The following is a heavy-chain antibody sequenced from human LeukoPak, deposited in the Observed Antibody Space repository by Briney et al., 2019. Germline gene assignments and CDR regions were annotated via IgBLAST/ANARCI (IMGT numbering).Heavy chain of an antibody. Sequence: SVKVSCKASGGTFSSYAISWVRQAPGQGLEWMVRIIPIFGIANYAQKFQGRVTITADKSTSTAYMELSSLRSEDTAVYYCARGVGATGFDYWGQGTLVTVSS. CDR2: IIPIFGIA. CDR1: GGTFSSYA. D-gene: IGHD1-26*01. CDR3: ARGVGATGFDY. J-gene: IGHJ4*02. V-gene: IGHV1-69*04.